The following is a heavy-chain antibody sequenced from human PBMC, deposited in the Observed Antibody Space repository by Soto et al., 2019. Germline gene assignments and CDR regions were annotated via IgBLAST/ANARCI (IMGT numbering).Heavy chain of an antibody. CDR3: ARHYCAFDP. D-gene: IGHD2-8*02. Sequence: QLQLQESGPGLVKPSETLSLTCSVSGGSITSSGYYWGWIRQPPGKGLEWIGSVFYSGNTYHNPSLKSRVITSVDTSKNQFSLKLSSVTAADTAVYYCARHYCAFDPWGQGTLVTVSS. CDR2: VFYSGNT. V-gene: IGHV4-39*01. CDR1: GGSITSSGYY. J-gene: IGHJ5*02.